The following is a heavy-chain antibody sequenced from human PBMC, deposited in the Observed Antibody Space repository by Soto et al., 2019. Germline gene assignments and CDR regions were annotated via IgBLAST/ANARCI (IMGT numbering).Heavy chain of an antibody. CDR1: GGTFSSYA. Sequence: GASVKVSCKASGGTFSSYAISWVRQAPGQGLEWMGGIIPIFGTANYAQKFQGRVTITADESTSTAYMELSSLRSGDTAVYYCARVSGDYVHSTWFDPWGQGTLVTVSS. D-gene: IGHD4-17*01. J-gene: IGHJ5*02. CDR2: IIPIFGTA. V-gene: IGHV1-69*13. CDR3: ARVSGDYVHSTWFDP.